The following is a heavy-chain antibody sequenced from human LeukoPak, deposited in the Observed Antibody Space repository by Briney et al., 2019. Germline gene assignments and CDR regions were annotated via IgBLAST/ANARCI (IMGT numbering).Heavy chain of an antibody. CDR3: ARDGQQLVPHFDY. CDR2: IIPILGIA. V-gene: IGHV1-69*04. D-gene: IGHD6-13*01. J-gene: IGHJ4*02. Sequence: SVKVSCKASGGTFSSYAISWVRQAPGQGLEWMGRIIPILGIANYAQKFQGRVTITADKSTSTAYMELSSLRSEDTAVYYCARDGQQLVPHFDYWGQGTLVTVSS. CDR1: GGTFSSYA.